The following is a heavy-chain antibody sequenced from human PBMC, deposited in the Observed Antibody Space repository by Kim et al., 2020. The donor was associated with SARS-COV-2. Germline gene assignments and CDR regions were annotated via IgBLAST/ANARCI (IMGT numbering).Heavy chain of an antibody. V-gene: IGHV4-39*01. CDR1: GGSISSSSYY. D-gene: IGHD3-3*01. Sequence: SETLSLTCTVSGGSISSSSYYWVWIRQPPGKGREGIGSINYSGSTNYNPTRKIRVTIDVDTTKNQFSLKLSSVTAAETAVYYCARHPTAKVLRFLEWLLYLDYWGQGTLVTVSS. CDR3: ARHPTAKVLRFLEWLLYLDY. CDR2: INYSGST. J-gene: IGHJ4*02.